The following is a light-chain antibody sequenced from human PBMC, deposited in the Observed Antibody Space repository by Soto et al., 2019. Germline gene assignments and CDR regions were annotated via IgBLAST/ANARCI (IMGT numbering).Light chain of an antibody. CDR1: QSIRRF. CDR3: HQSYSTRV. J-gene: IGKJ2*01. V-gene: IGKV1-39*01. Sequence: DIQMTQSPSSLSASVGDRVTITCRASQSIRRFFNWYQQKPGKAPKLLIYGASSLQSGVPSRFSGSGSGTGFTLTISSLQPEDFATYYCHQSYSTRVFGQGTKLEIK. CDR2: GAS.